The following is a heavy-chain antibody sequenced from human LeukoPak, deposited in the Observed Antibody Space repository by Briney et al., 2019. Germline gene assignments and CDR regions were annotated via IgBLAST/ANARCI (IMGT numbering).Heavy chain of an antibody. D-gene: IGHD1-26*01. CDR2: IIPILGIA. V-gene: IGHV1-69*04. CDR3: ARDRRGSYEKDY. Sequence: SVKVSCKASGGTFISYAVSWVRQAPGQGLEWMGRIIPILGIANYAQKFQGRVTITADKSTSTAYMELSSLRSEDTAVYYCARDRRGSYEKDYWGQGTLVTVSS. CDR1: GGTFISYA. J-gene: IGHJ4*02.